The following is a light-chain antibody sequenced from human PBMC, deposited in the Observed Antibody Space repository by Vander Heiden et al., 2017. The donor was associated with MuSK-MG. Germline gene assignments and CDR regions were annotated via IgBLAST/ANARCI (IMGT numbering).Light chain of an antibody. CDR1: QSIGSY. Sequence: IQMTQSPSSLSASVGDRVTSTCRASQSIGSYLNRERQKPGKAPKLLIYAAANLKSGVPSRVSGSGSGTDFTRTISSMEPEDFANYYRQQSYSTFGQGTKVEIK. J-gene: IGKJ1*01. CDR3: QQSYST. CDR2: AAA. V-gene: IGKV1-39*01.